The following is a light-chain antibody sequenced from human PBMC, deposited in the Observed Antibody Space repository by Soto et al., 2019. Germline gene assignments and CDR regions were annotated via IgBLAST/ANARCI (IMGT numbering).Light chain of an antibody. CDR3: LQDYNFPRT. J-gene: IGKJ1*01. CDR1: QGIRHE. V-gene: IGKV1-6*01. CDR2: AAS. Sequence: AIQMTQSPSAMSASVGNRVTITCRASQGIRHELGWYQQKPGKAPKLLIYAASLLQSGVPSRFRGSGSGTDFTLSISGLQPEDFATYYGLQDYNFPRTVGQGTKVEL.